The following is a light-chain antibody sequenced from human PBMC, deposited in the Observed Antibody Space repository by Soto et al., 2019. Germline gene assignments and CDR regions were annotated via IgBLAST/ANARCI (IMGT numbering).Light chain of an antibody. J-gene: IGKJ4*01. CDR3: QQRSNWPPLT. Sequence: EKLMSQSPATLAVSPGERVTLSWRGSQNIHNHMSWFLQKPGQTPRLLIYDAIIRAADVPARFAGSGSGTDFTLTISSLEPEDSAIYYCQQRSNWPPLTFGGGTKVDIK. V-gene: IGKV3-11*01. CDR2: DAI. CDR1: QNIHNH.